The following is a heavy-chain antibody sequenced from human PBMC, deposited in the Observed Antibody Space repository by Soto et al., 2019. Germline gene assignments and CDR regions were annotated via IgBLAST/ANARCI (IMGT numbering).Heavy chain of an antibody. V-gene: IGHV4-30-2*01. CDR2: IYHSGST. CDR3: ARSSAYYYDTSGPHFDY. CDR1: GGSISSGGYS. J-gene: IGHJ4*02. D-gene: IGHD3-22*01. Sequence: PSETLSLTCAVSGGSISSGGYSWSWIRQPPGKGLEWIGYIYHSGSTYYNPSLKSRVTISVDRSKNQFSLKLSSVTAADTAVYYCARSSAYYYDTSGPHFDYWGQVTLVTVSS.